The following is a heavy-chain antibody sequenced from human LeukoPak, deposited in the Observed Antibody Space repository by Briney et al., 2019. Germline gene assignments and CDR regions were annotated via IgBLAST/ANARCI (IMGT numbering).Heavy chain of an antibody. D-gene: IGHD2-8*01. J-gene: IGHJ4*02. CDR3: ARGVYYFDY. CDR1: GFTFNNYG. V-gene: IGHV3-23*01. Sequence: GGTLSLSCVASGFTFNNYGMSWVRQAPGKGLEWVSTISGSGGTTHYADSVKGRFTISRDHSKNTLYLQMNSLRAEDTAVYYCARGVYYFDYWGQGTLVTVSS. CDR2: ISGSGGTT.